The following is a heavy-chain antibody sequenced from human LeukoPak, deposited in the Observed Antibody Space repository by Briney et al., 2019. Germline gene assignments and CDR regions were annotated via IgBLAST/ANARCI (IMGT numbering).Heavy chain of an antibody. CDR3: ARDDYGDYPGLFDY. J-gene: IGHJ4*02. CDR2: IIPIFGTA. D-gene: IGHD4-17*01. CDR1: GGTFSSYA. V-gene: IGHV1-69*13. Sequence: GASVKVSCKASGGTFSSYAISWVRQAPGQGLEWMGGIIPIFGTANYAQKFQGRVTITADESTSTAYMELSSLRSEDTAVYYCARDDYGDYPGLFDYWGQGTLVTVSS.